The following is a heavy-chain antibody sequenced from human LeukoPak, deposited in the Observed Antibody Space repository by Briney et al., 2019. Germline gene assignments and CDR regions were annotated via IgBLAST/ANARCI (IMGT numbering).Heavy chain of an antibody. J-gene: IGHJ6*02. Sequence: KPGGSLRLSCAASGFTFTNAWMTWVRQAPGKGLEWVGRIKSKTDGGTIDYAAPVQGRFTISRDDSKTTAYLQMNSLKTEDTAMYYCTTLASGKYGIDVWGQGTTVTVSS. D-gene: IGHD1-26*01. V-gene: IGHV3-15*01. CDR3: TTLASGKYGIDV. CDR1: GFTFTNAW. CDR2: IKSKTDGGTI.